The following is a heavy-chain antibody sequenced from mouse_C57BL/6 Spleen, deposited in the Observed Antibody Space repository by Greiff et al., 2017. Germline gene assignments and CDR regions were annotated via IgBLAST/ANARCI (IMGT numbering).Heavy chain of an antibody. D-gene: IGHD2-4*01. J-gene: IGHJ3*01. CDR3: ARADDYGFAY. CDR2: ISDGGSYT. Sequence: EVQLVESGGGLVKPGGSLKLSCAASGFTFSSYAMSWVRQTPEKRLEWVATISDGGSYTYYPDNVKGRFTISRDNAKNNLYLQMSHLKSEDTALYYCARADDYGFAYWGQGTLVTVSA. V-gene: IGHV5-4*01. CDR1: GFTFSSYA.